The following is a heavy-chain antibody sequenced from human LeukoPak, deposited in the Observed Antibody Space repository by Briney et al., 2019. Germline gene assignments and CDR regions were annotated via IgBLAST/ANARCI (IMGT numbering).Heavy chain of an antibody. Sequence: GGSLRLSCAASGFTFSSDWMRWVRQAPGKGLVWVSRINTDGSSTSYADSVKGRFTISRDNAKNTLYLQMNSLRAEDTAVYYCARDGGYCSGGSCDPYYWGQGTLVTVSS. CDR2: INTDGSST. V-gene: IGHV3-74*01. J-gene: IGHJ4*02. CDR1: GFTFSSDW. CDR3: ARDGGYCSGGSCDPYY. D-gene: IGHD2-15*01.